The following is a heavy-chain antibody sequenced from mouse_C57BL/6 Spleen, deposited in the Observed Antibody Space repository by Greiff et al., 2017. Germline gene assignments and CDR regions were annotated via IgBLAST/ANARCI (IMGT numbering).Heavy chain of an antibody. Sequence: VQLKESGPGLVKPSQSLSLTCSVTGYSITSGYYWNWIRQFPGNKLEWMGYISYDGSNNYNPSLKNRISITRDTSKNQFFLKLNSVTTEDTATYYCAREDGSSYDWYFDVWGTGTTVTVSS. CDR1: GYSITSGYY. CDR2: ISYDGSN. D-gene: IGHD1-1*01. V-gene: IGHV3-6*01. CDR3: AREDGSSYDWYFDV. J-gene: IGHJ1*03.